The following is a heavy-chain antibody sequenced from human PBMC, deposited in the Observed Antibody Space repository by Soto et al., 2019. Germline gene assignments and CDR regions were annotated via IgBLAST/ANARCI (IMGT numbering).Heavy chain of an antibody. D-gene: IGHD3-10*01. V-gene: IGHV4-31*03. Sequence: QVQLQESGPGLVKPSQTLSLTCTVSGGSISSGGYYWSWIRHHQGKGLEWIGYIYYSGSTYYNPSPKRRVNISVDTSKNQVSLKLSSVTAADTAVYYCARGSYYGSGSYSSYLDYWGQGTLVTVSS. CDR2: IYYSGST. CDR1: GGSISSGGYY. CDR3: ARGSYYGSGSYSSYLDY. J-gene: IGHJ4*02.